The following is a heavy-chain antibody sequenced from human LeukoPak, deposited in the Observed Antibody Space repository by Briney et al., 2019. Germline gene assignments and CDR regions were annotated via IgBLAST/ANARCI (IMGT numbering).Heavy chain of an antibody. CDR1: GRSIRSVY. CDR2: IYATDLT. CDR3: ARGFGSGTSPIDL. Sequence: SETLSLTCTVSGRSIRSVYWNWIRQSAGKGLEWIGRIYATDLTNYNPSLKSRVTLSVDMSKNELSLTLKPVTAADTAVYYCARGFGSGTSPIDLWGQGALVTVSS. D-gene: IGHD3-10*01. V-gene: IGHV4-4*07. J-gene: IGHJ5*02.